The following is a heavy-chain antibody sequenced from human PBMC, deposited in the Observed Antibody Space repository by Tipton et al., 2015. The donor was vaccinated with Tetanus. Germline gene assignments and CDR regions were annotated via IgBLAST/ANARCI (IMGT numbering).Heavy chain of an antibody. CDR2: VFDSGTS. CDR1: GGSISNSEYY. J-gene: IGHJ4*02. D-gene: IGHD2-2*01. V-gene: IGHV4-39*02. Sequence: TLSLTCSLSGGSISNSEYYWAWIRQPPGKGLEWIGSVFDSGTSYYNPSLKSRVTISVDTPKNHFSLRFSSVTAAETAVYYCAEGRRFCSSNSCHEYYFDSWGRGTLVTVSS. CDR3: AEGRRFCSSNSCHEYYFDS.